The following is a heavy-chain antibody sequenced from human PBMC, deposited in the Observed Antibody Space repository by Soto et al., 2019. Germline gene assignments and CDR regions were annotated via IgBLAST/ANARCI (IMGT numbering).Heavy chain of an antibody. CDR2: IYYSGST. V-gene: IGHV4-31*03. J-gene: IGHJ6*02. CDR1: GGSISSGGYY. D-gene: IGHD3-3*01. Sequence: QVQLQESGPGLVKPSQTLSLTCTVSGGSISSGGYYWSWIRQHPGKGLEWIGYIYYSGSTYYNPSLKSRVTLSLDTSKNQFSLKLSSVTAADTAVYYCAREGIRVVTHPSYYYYGMDVWGQGTTVTVSS. CDR3: AREGIRVVTHPSYYYYGMDV.